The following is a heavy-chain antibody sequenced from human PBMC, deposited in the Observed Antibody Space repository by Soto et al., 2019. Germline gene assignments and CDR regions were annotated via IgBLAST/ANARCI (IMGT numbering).Heavy chain of an antibody. D-gene: IGHD3-3*01. V-gene: IGHV3-23*01. CDR2: ISGSGGST. Sequence: GGSLRLSCAASGFTFSSYAMSWVRQAPGEGLEWASAISGSGGSTYYADSVKGRFTISRDNSKNTLYLQMNSLRAEDTAVYYCAKDSAYYDFWSGPYYYYYGMDVWGQGTTVTVSS. CDR1: GFTFSSYA. J-gene: IGHJ6*02. CDR3: AKDSAYYDFWSGPYYYYYGMDV.